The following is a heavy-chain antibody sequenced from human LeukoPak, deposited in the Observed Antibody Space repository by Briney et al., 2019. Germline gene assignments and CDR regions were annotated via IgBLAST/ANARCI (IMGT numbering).Heavy chain of an antibody. D-gene: IGHD3-3*01. CDR3: ARGRYDFWSGYYAYYFDY. J-gene: IGHJ4*02. V-gene: IGHV4-34*01. Sequence: PSETLSLTCAVYGGSFSGYYWSWIRQPPGKGLEWIGEINHSGSTNYNPSLKSRVIISVDTSKNQFSLKLSSVTAADTAVYYCARGRYDFWSGYYAYYFDYWGQGTLVTVSS. CDR1: GGSFSGYY. CDR2: INHSGST.